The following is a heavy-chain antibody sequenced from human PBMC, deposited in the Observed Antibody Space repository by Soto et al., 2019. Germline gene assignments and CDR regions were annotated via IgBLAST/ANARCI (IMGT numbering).Heavy chain of an antibody. CDR3: VRDLDGSGSYYTDY. J-gene: IGHJ4*02. CDR1: GYIFPNYG. D-gene: IGHD3-10*01. Sequence: ASVKVSCKASGYIFPNYGISWVRQAPGQGLEWMGWISACKGNTNYAQKFQGRVTMTTETSTSTAYMELRSLTSDDTAVYYCVRDLDGSGSYYTDYWGLGTLVTVSS. V-gene: IGHV1-18*01. CDR2: ISACKGNT.